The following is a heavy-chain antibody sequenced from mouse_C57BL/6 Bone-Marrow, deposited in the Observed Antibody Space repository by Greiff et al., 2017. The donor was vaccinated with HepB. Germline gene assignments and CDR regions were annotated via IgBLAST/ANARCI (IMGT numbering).Heavy chain of an antibody. CDR2: IDPNSGGT. V-gene: IGHV1-72*01. CDR1: GYTFTSYW. Sequence: QVQLQQPGAELVKPGASVKLSCKASGYTFTSYWMHWVKQRPGRGLEWIGRIDPNSGGTKYNEKFKSKATLTVDKPSSTAYMQLSSLTSEDSAVYYGARDTTVVEGGLFDYWGQGTTLTVSS. CDR3: ARDTTVVEGGLFDY. J-gene: IGHJ2*01. D-gene: IGHD1-1*01.